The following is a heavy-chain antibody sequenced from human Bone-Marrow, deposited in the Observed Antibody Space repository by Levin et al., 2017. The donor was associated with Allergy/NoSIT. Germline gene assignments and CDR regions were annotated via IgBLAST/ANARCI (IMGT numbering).Heavy chain of an antibody. CDR2: FKSKTDGGTS. V-gene: IGHV3-15*01. Sequence: GESLKISCSASGFTFSKAWMTWVRQAPGKGLEWVGHFKSKTDGGTSDYAAPVTGRFTITRDESKSTLFLQMNSLKTEDTAVYYCATGSLFWGRGTLVTVSS. CDR1: GFTFSKAW. J-gene: IGHJ2*01. CDR3: ATGSLF.